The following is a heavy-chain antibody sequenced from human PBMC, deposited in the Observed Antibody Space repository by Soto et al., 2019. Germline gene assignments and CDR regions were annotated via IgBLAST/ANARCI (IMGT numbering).Heavy chain of an antibody. D-gene: IGHD2-2*02. J-gene: IGHJ4*02. V-gene: IGHV1-2*02. Sequence: ASVKVSCKASGYTFTGYYMHWVRQAPGQGLEWMGWINPNSGGTNYAQKFQGRVTMTRDTSISTAYMELSRLRSDDTAVYYCARLGCSSTSCYTTIDYWGQGTLVTVSS. CDR3: ARLGCSSTSCYTTIDY. CDR1: GYTFTGYY. CDR2: INPNSGGT.